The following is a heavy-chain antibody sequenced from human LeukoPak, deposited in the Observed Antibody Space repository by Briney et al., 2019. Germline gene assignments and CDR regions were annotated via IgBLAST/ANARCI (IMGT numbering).Heavy chain of an antibody. Sequence: SETLSLTCTVSGGSISSYYWSWIRQPPGKGLEWIGNIYYSGSTNYNPSLKSRVTISVDTSKNQFSLKLSSVTAADTALYYCARHDSSRDYFVYWGQGTLVTVSS. D-gene: IGHD6-13*01. J-gene: IGHJ4*02. CDR1: GGSISSYY. V-gene: IGHV4-59*08. CDR2: IYYSGST. CDR3: ARHDSSRDYFVY.